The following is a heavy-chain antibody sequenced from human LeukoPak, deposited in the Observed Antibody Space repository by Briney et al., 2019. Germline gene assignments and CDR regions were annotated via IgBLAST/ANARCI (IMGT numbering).Heavy chain of an antibody. Sequence: SVKVSCKASGGTFSSYTISWVRQAPGQGLXXXGXXXXXXXXAXXXXXFXXXXXXTADKSTSTAYMELSSLRSEDTAVYYCATGQGAHQNFDYWGQGTLVTVSS. V-gene: IGHV1-69*02. CDR1: GGTFSSYT. CDR3: ATGQGAHQNFDY. CDR2: XXXXXXXA. D-gene: IGHD3-16*01. J-gene: IGHJ4*02.